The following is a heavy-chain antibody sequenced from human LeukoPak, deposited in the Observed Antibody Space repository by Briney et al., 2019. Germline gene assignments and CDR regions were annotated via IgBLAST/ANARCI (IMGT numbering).Heavy chain of an antibody. CDR2: IYTSGST. CDR3: AGGASDYYMDV. V-gene: IGHV4-59*10. J-gene: IGHJ6*03. D-gene: IGHD3-10*01. CDR1: GGSFSSYY. Sequence: SETLSLTCAVYGGSFSSYYRSWIRQPAGKGLEWIGRIYTSGSTNYNPSLKSRVTMSVDTSKNQFSLKLSSVTAADTAVYYCAGGASDYYMDVWGKGTTVTVSS.